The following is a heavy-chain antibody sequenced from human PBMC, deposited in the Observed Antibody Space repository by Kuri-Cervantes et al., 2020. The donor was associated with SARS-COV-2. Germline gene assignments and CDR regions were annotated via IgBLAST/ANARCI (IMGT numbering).Heavy chain of an antibody. CDR3: ARGPYNWNYKKYYYYMDV. J-gene: IGHJ6*03. CDR2: IYTCGST. CDR1: GGSISSYY. V-gene: IGHV4-4*07. D-gene: IGHD1-7*01. Sequence: SETLSLTCTVSGGSISSYYWSWIRQPDGKGLEWIGRIYTCGSTNYNPTLKSRVTMSVDTSKNQFSLKLSSVTAADTAVYYCARGPYNWNYKKYYYYMDVWGKGTTVTVSS.